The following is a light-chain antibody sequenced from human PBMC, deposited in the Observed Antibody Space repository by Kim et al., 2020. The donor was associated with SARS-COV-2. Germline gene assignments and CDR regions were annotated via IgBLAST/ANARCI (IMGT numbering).Light chain of an antibody. CDR1: QTISRS. V-gene: IGKV3-11*01. CDR2: DAS. J-gene: IGKJ4*01. Sequence: LSPGERATLSGRASQTISRSLAWYQHKPGQAPRLLICDASNRATGIPARFSGSGSGTDFTLTISSLEPEDFAVYYCLHRHAWPLTFGGGTKVDIK. CDR3: LHRHAWPLT.